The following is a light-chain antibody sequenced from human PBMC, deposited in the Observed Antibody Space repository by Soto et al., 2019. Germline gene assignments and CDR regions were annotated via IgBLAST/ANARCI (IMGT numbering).Light chain of an antibody. CDR2: AAS. Sequence: DIQMTQSPSSLSACVGDRVTITCRASQSISSYLNWYQQKPGKAPKLLIYAASSLQTGVPSRFSGSGSGTDFILTISSLQPEDFATYYCQQSYSTPPTFGQGTRLEIK. CDR3: QQSYSTPPT. J-gene: IGKJ5*01. CDR1: QSISSY. V-gene: IGKV1-39*01.